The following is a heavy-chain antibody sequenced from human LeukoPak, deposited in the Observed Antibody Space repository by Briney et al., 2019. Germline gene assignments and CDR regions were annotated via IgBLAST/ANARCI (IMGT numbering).Heavy chain of an antibody. CDR1: GFTFRSYG. J-gene: IGHJ4*02. V-gene: IGHV3-33*01. D-gene: IGHD6-19*01. CDR2: IWYDGSNK. Sequence: GGSLRLSCAASGFTFRSYGMHWVRQAPGKGLEWVAVIWYDGSNKYYADSVKGRFTISRDNSKNTLYLQMNSLRAEDTAVYYCARDGSSGWYWVDYWGQGTLVTVSS. CDR3: ARDGSSGWYWVDY.